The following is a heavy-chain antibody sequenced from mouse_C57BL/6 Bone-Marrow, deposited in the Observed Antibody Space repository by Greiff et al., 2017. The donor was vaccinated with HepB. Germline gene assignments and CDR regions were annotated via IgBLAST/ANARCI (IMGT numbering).Heavy chain of an antibody. V-gene: IGHV1-64*01. CDR3: AIDGYYLYAMDY. Sequence: QVQLQQPGAELVKPGASVKLSCKASGYTFTSYWMHWVKQRPGQGLEWIGMIHPNSGSTNYNEKFKSKATLTVDKSSSTAYMQLSSLTSEDSAVYYCAIDGYYLYAMDYLGQGTSVTVSS. J-gene: IGHJ4*01. CDR1: GYTFTSYW. CDR2: IHPNSGST. D-gene: IGHD2-3*01.